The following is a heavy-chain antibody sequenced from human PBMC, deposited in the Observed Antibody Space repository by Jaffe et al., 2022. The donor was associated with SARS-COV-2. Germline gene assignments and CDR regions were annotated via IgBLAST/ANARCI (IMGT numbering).Heavy chain of an antibody. CDR1: GFTFSDYW. Sequence: EVQLVESGGDRVQPGGSLRLACAVSGFTFSDYWMHWVRQDPGKGLVWVARINSDGSSTSYADSVKGRFTISRDNAENILYLHMNSLRVEDTAVYYCVRASDNWGQGTLVTVSS. CDR3: VRASDN. D-gene: IGHD1-26*01. CDR2: INSDGSST. J-gene: IGHJ1*01. V-gene: IGHV3-74*01.